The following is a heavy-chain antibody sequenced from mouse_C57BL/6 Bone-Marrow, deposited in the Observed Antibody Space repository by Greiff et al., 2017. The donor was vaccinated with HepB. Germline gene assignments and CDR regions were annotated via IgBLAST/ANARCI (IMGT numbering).Heavy chain of an antibody. J-gene: IGHJ3*01. CDR2: IYPRDGST. Sequence: VQLQQSGPELVKPGASVKLSCKASGYTFTSYDINWVKQRPGQGLEWIGWIYPRDGSTKYNEKFKGKATLTVDTSSSTAYMELHSLTSEDSAVYFCARTPYFSWFAYWGQGTLVTVSA. D-gene: IGHD2-10*01. V-gene: IGHV1-85*01. CDR3: ARTPYFSWFAY. CDR1: GYTFTSYD.